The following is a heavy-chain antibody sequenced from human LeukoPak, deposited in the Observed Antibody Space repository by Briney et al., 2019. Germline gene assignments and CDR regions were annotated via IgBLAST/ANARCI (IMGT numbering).Heavy chain of an antibody. V-gene: IGHV3-21*01. D-gene: IGHD3-10*01. Sequence: GGSLRLSCAASGFTFSNYTMNWVRQAPGKGLEWVSSISSSSGYIHYADSVKGRFTISRDNAKTSLYLQMNSLRAEDTAVYYCAKENYGSGSYYDYWGQGTLVTVSS. CDR2: ISSSSGYI. J-gene: IGHJ4*02. CDR1: GFTFSNYT. CDR3: AKENYGSGSYYDY.